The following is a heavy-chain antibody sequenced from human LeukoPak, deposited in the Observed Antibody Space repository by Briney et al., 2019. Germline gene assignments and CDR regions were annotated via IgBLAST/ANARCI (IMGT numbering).Heavy chain of an antibody. CDR1: GYTFTNYD. Sequence: ASVKVSCKASGYTFTNYDINWVRQAAGQGLEWMGWMNPDSGHTGYAQKFQGRVTITRNTSISTAYMELSSLRSDDTAVYYCARTLRIFGVVQNSLGYWGQGTLVTVSS. CDR3: ARTLRIFGVVQNSLGY. D-gene: IGHD3-3*01. J-gene: IGHJ4*02. CDR2: MNPDSGHT. V-gene: IGHV1-8*03.